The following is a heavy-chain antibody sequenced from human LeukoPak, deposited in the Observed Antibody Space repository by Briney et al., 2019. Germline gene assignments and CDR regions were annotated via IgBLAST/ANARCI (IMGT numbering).Heavy chain of an antibody. Sequence: PGGSLRLSCAASGFTFSSYAMSWVRQAPGKGLEWVSDISNSGGRIKYADSVKGRFTISRDNSRNTLFLQMNSLRVDDTAIYYCAKPGYGTSGWFDSWGQGTLVTVSS. V-gene: IGHV3-23*01. J-gene: IGHJ5*01. CDR1: GFTFSSYA. CDR2: ISNSGGRI. CDR3: AKPGYGTSGWFDS. D-gene: IGHD4/OR15-4a*01.